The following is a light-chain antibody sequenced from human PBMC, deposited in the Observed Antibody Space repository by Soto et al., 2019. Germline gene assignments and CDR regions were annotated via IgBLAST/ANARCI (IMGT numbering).Light chain of an antibody. CDR3: QQFNSYPHLT. Sequence: AIQLTQSPSSLSASVGDRVTITCRASQGISSALACYQQKPGKGPKLLIYDASSLESGVPSRFSGSGSGTDFTLTLSSLQPEDFARYYCQQFNSYPHLTFGGGTKVEIK. CDR1: QGISSA. CDR2: DAS. V-gene: IGKV1-13*02. J-gene: IGKJ4*01.